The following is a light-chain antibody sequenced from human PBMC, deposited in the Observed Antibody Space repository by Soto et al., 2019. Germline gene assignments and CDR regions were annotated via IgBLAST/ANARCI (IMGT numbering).Light chain of an antibody. V-gene: IGLV2-14*03. CDR1: SSDVGAHHS. J-gene: IGLJ3*02. Sequence: QSALTQPASVSGSPGQSFTISCTGTSSDVGAHHSVSWYQQHPGKAPKLIIFDVSNRPSGVSNRFSGSKSGNTAFLTISGLHAEDDADYYCSSFTDTGTVMFGGGIKLTVL. CDR3: SSFTDTGTVM. CDR2: DVS.